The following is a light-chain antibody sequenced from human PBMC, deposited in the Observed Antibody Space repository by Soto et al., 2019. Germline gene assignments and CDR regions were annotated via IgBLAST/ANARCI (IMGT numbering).Light chain of an antibody. CDR2: TAS. Sequence: DIQLTQSPSFLSASVGDRVTITCRASQGISSYLAWYQQKPGKAPNLLIYTASTLESGVPSRFSGSGSGTEFTLTISSLQPEDFATYYCQQLYSYPLTFGGGTVVEVK. V-gene: IGKV1-9*01. J-gene: IGKJ4*01. CDR1: QGISSY. CDR3: QQLYSYPLT.